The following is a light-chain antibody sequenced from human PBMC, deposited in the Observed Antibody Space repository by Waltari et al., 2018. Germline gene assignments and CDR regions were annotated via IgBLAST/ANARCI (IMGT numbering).Light chain of an antibody. CDR1: SNHVGGYNS. Sequence: QSALTQPASVSGSPGQSVTIFCAGTSNHVGGYNSVSWYQEYPGQAPRLIIYDVSDRPSGVSDRFSGSKSGNTASLTISGLQAEDEADYYCSSQSSNDVVLFGGGTKLTVL. J-gene: IGLJ2*01. V-gene: IGLV2-14*01. CDR2: DVS. CDR3: SSQSSNDVVL.